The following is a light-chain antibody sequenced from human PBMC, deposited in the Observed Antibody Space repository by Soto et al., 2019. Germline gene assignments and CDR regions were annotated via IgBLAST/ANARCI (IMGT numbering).Light chain of an antibody. J-gene: IGKJ1*01. Sequence: EIVPTQSPATLSVSPGERATLSCRASQSVSKNLAWYQQKPGQAPRLLIFDASTRATGIPARFSGSGSGTEFTLIISSLQSEDFAVYYCQHYNEWPPWTFGQGTKVEIK. CDR1: QSVSKN. V-gene: IGKV3-15*01. CDR3: QHYNEWPPWT. CDR2: DAS.